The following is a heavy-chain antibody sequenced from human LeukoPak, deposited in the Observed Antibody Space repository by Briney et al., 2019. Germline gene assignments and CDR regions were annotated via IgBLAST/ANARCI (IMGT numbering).Heavy chain of an antibody. CDR1: GFTFSSSA. CDR3: SSGRDIAVAGPGGYFDY. Sequence: GGSLRLSCAASGFTFSSSAMNWVRQAPGKGLEWISYMSPGGGNIYFADSVKGRFTLSRDNAKHSLDLQMNSLTAEDTAVYYCSSGRDIAVAGPGGYFDYWGQGTLVTVSS. V-gene: IGHV3-48*04. J-gene: IGHJ4*02. D-gene: IGHD6-19*01. CDR2: MSPGGGNI.